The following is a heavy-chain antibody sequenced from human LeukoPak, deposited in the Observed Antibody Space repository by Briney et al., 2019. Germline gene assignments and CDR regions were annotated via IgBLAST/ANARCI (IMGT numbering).Heavy chain of an antibody. D-gene: IGHD3-22*01. V-gene: IGHV4-59*01. CDR2: IYYSGST. Sequence: SETLSLTCTVSGGSISSYYWSWIRQPPGKGLEWIGYIYYSGSTNYNPSLKSRVTISVDTSKNQFSLKLSSVTAADTAVYYCARDRTYYYDSSGLDHWGQGTLVTVSS. CDR1: GGSISSYY. J-gene: IGHJ4*02. CDR3: ARDRTYYYDSSGLDH.